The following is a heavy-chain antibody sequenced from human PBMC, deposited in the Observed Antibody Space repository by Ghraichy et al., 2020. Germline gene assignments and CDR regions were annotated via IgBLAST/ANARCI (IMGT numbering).Heavy chain of an antibody. Sequence: GGSLRLSCAASGFTFSDYYMSWIRQAPGKGLEWVSYISSSGSTIYYADSVKGRFTISRDNAKNSLYLQMNSLRAEDTAVYYCARDPRPPLGYCSGGSCLRSGYYFDYWGQGTLVTVSS. CDR1: GFTFSDYY. D-gene: IGHD2-15*01. V-gene: IGHV3-11*01. J-gene: IGHJ4*02. CDR2: ISSSGSTI. CDR3: ARDPRPPLGYCSGGSCLRSGYYFDY.